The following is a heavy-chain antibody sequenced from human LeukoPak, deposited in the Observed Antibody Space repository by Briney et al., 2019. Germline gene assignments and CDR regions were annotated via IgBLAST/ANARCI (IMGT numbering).Heavy chain of an antibody. D-gene: IGHD5-24*01. V-gene: IGHV4-38-2*02. CDR2: IYSSGST. Sequence: PSETLSLTCTVSGDSLTGYYWGWIRQPPGKGLEWIGSIYSSGSTYYNPSLKSRVTISVDTSKNEFSLKLSSVTAADTAVYYCARGFGYNFASVFDYWGQGTLVTVSS. CDR1: GDSLTGYY. CDR3: ARGFGYNFASVFDY. J-gene: IGHJ4*02.